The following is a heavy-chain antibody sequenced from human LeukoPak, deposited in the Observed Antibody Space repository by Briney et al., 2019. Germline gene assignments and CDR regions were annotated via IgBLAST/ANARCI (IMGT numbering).Heavy chain of an antibody. CDR1: GFTFSSYA. J-gene: IGHJ4*02. V-gene: IGHV3-23*01. D-gene: IGHD2-2*01. CDR3: ARGGSSSAFY. CDR2: ISGAGGTT. Sequence: GGSLRLSCAASGFTFSSYAMSWVRQAPGKGLEWVSSISGAGGTTLYADSVKGRFTISRDNSKNVVYLQMNTLRAEDTAIYYCARGGSSSAFYWGQGTLVTASS.